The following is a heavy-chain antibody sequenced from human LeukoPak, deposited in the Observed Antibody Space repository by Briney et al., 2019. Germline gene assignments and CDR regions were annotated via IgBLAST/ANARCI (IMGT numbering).Heavy chain of an antibody. D-gene: IGHD3-9*01. Sequence: RASVKVSCKASGYTFTSYYMHWVRQAPGQGLEWMGIINPSGGSTSYAQKFQGRVTTTRDTSTSTVYMELSSLRSEDTAVYYCASSDILTGYYIRGFDPWGQGTLVTVSS. CDR3: ASSDILTGYYIRGFDP. V-gene: IGHV1-46*01. CDR2: INPSGGST. J-gene: IGHJ5*02. CDR1: GYTFTSYY.